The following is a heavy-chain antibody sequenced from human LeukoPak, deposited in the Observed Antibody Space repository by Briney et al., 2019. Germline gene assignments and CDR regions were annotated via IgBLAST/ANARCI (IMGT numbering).Heavy chain of an antibody. CDR1: GGTFSSYA. J-gene: IGHJ6*02. Sequence: GASVKVSCKASGGTFSSYALSWVRQAPGQGLEWMGGIIPIFGTANYAQKFQGRVTITADESTSTAYMELSSLRSEDTAVYYCAREGVNGMDVWGQGTTVTASS. CDR3: AREGVNGMDV. CDR2: IIPIFGTA. V-gene: IGHV1-69*13. D-gene: IGHD3-10*01.